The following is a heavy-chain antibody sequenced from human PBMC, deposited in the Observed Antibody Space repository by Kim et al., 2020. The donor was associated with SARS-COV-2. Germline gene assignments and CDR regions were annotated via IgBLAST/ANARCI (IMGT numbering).Heavy chain of an antibody. D-gene: IGHD6-13*01. CDR3: ARSAPPPPQQTYNWFDP. CDR1: GDSVSSNSAA. J-gene: IGHJ5*02. CDR2: TYYRSKWYN. Sequence: SQTLSLTCAISGDSVSSNSAAWNWIRQSPSRGLEWLGRTYYRSKWYNDYAVSVKSRITINPDTSKNQFSLQLNSVTPEDTAVYYCARSAPPPPQQTYNWFDPWGQGTLVTVSS. V-gene: IGHV6-1*01.